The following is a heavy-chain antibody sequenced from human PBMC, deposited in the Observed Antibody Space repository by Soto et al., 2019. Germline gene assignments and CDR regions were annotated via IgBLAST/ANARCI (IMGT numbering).Heavy chain of an antibody. J-gene: IGHJ6*02. CDR3: ARAGVSIVGASTSSYGMDV. CDR2: IWYDGSIK. V-gene: IGHV3-33*01. D-gene: IGHD1-26*01. CDR1: VFTFSSSA. Sequence: GGSLRLSCAASVFTFSSSAMQCVRHSPGEWLEWVAVIWYDGSIKYYADSVKGRFTISRDNSKNILFLQMNGLRAEDTCVYYCARAGVSIVGASTSSYGMDVWGQGTTVPVSS.